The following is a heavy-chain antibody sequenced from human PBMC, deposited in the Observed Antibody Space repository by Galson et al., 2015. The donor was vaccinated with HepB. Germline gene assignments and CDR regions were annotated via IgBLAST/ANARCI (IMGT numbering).Heavy chain of an antibody. CDR2: IRSKAYGGTT. J-gene: IGHJ6*02. Sequence: SLRLSCAASGFTFGDYAMSWVRQAPGKGLEWVGFIRSKAYGGTTEYAASVKGRFTISRDDSKSIAYLQMNSLKTEDTAVYYCTSYIVVVVAATLYGMDVWGQGTTVTVSS. CDR1: GFTFGDYA. CDR3: TSYIVVVVAATLYGMDV. D-gene: IGHD2-15*01. V-gene: IGHV3-49*04.